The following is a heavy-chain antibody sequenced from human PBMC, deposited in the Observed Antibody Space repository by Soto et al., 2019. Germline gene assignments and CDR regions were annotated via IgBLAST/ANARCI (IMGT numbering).Heavy chain of an antibody. D-gene: IGHD2-2*02. CDR2: INAGNGNT. CDR3: ARYRCSSTSCYRYHDAFDI. J-gene: IGHJ3*02. CDR1: GYTFTSYA. Sequence: QVQLVQSGAEVKKPGASVKVSCKASGYTFTSYAMHWVRQAPGQRLEWMGWINAGNGNTKYSQKFQGRVTITRDTVASTAYMALSSLRSEDTAVYYCARYRCSSTSCYRYHDAFDIWGQGTMVTVSS. V-gene: IGHV1-3*01.